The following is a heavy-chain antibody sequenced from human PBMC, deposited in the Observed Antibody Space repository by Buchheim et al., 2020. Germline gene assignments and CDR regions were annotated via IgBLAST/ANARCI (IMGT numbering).Heavy chain of an antibody. J-gene: IGHJ5*02. CDR1: GYTFTNYW. CDR2: IFPDDSDT. V-gene: IGHV5-51*01. CDR3: ARSGVNFFDP. D-gene: IGHD7-27*01. Sequence: EVQLVQSGAEVKKPGESLKISCKGSGYTFTNYWIGWVRQMTGKGLEWMGIIFPDDSDTTYSPSFQGQVTISADTSINNAYLQWSSLKASDTAMYYCARSGVNFFDPWGQGTL.